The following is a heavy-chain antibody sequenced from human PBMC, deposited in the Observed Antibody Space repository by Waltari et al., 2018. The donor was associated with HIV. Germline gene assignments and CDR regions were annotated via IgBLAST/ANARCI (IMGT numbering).Heavy chain of an antibody. J-gene: IGHJ6*02. V-gene: IGHV4-4*02. CDR1: GGSISSSNW. D-gene: IGHD3-16*01. Sequence: QVQLQESGPGLVKPSGTLSLTCAVSGGSISSSNWWSWVRQPPGKGLEWIGELYHSGSNNYNPSLKSRGTISVDKSKNQFSLKLSSVTAADTAVDYCARDRFAGGLEPELADGYYYGMDVWGQGTTVTVSS. CDR3: ARDRFAGGLEPELADGYYYGMDV. CDR2: LYHSGSN.